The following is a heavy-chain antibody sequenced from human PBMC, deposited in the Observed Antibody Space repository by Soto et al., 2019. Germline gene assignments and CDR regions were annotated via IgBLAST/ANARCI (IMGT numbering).Heavy chain of an antibody. V-gene: IGHV3-11*01. J-gene: IGHJ6*03. CDR2: ISSSGRTV. Sequence: QVQLVESGGGLVKPGGSLRLSCAASGFTFSDYYMTWIRQAPGKGLEWFSYISSSGRTVYYADSVKSRFTISRDNPNMWLYLEMNSLRVEDTAVYYCARLLEKGCKSGYRQNYYYDRDVWGKGTTVSVSS. CDR3: ARLLEKGCKSGYRQNYYYDRDV. CDR1: GFTFSDYY. D-gene: IGHD3-3*01.